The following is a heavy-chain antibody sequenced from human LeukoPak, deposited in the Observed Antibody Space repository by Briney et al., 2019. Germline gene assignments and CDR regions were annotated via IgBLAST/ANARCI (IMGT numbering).Heavy chain of an antibody. CDR2: ISGSGGST. J-gene: IGHJ5*02. V-gene: IGHV3-23*01. Sequence: GGSLRLSCAASGFTFSSYAMSWVRQAPGKGLEWVSAISGSGGSTYYSDSVKGRFTISRDNSKNTLYLQMNSLRAEDTAVYYCAKDRRYRIAATADNWFDTWGQGTLVTGSS. CDR1: GFTFSSYA. D-gene: IGHD6-13*01. CDR3: AKDRRYRIAATADNWFDT.